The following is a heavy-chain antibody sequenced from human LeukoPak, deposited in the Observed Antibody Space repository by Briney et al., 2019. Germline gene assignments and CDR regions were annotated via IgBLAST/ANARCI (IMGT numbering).Heavy chain of an antibody. V-gene: IGHV4-59*12. CDR2: IYYSGST. CDR1: GGSISSYY. CDR3: ATLNYYGSGSYYNEGGWFDP. D-gene: IGHD3-10*01. Sequence: SETLSLTCTVSGGSISSYYWSWIRQPPGKGLEWIGYIYYSGSTNYNPSLKSRVTISVDTSKNQFSLKLSSVTAADTAVYYCATLNYYGSGSYYNEGGWFDPWGQGTLVTVSS. J-gene: IGHJ5*02.